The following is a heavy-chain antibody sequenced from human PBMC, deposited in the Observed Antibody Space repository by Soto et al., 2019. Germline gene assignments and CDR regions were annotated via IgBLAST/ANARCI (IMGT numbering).Heavy chain of an antibody. J-gene: IGHJ6*02. CDR2: TYYRSKWYN. CDR1: GDSVSSNSAA. Sequence: SQTLSLTCAISGDSVSSNSAAWNWIRQSPSRGLEWLGRTYYRSKWYNDYAVSVKSRITINPDTSKNQFSLQLNSVTPEDTAVYYCARDGYCSGGSCYSVGYYYGMDVWGQGTTVTV. D-gene: IGHD2-15*01. V-gene: IGHV6-1*01. CDR3: ARDGYCSGGSCYSVGYYYGMDV.